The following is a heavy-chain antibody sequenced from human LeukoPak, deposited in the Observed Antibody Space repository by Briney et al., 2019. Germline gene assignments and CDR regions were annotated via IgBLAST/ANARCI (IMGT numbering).Heavy chain of an antibody. Sequence: GGSLRLSCAASGFTFSSYAMSWVRQVPGRGLEWVSVISGSGDNTYYADSVKGRFTISRDNSKNMLYLQMNSLRAEDTAVYYCAKWKYSNSGIDDYWGQGTLVTVSS. CDR3: AKWKYSNSGIDDY. V-gene: IGHV3-23*01. J-gene: IGHJ4*02. D-gene: IGHD6-6*01. CDR2: ISGSGDNT. CDR1: GFTFSSYA.